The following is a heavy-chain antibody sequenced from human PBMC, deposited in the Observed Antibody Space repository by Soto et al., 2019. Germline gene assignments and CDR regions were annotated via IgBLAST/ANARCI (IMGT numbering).Heavy chain of an antibody. J-gene: IGHJ4*01. CDR1: GFTFRNYG. CDR2: IRFDENNK. CDR3: SRDFKKGSYLDS. V-gene: IGHV3-33*01. D-gene: IGHD3-10*01. Sequence: GGSLRLSCAASGFTFRNYGMHWVRQAPGKGLEWVALIRFDENNKNHADSVKGRFTISRDNSQNTLYLQMNSLRVEDTAVYYCSRDFKKGSYLDSWGHGTMVTVYS.